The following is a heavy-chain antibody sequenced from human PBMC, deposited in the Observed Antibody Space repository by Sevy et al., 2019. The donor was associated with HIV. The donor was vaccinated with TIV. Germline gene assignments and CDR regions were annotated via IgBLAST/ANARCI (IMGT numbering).Heavy chain of an antibody. CDR3: ARDQGSERRWLQDDYYYGMDV. CDR1: GFTFSSYW. CDR2: INSDGSST. Sequence: GGSLRLSCAASGFTFSSYWMHWVRQAPGKGLVWVSRINSDGSSTSYADSVKGRFTISRDNAKNTLYLQMNSLRAEDTAVYYCARDQGSERRWLQDDYYYGMDVWGQGTTVTVSS. D-gene: IGHD5-12*01. V-gene: IGHV3-74*01. J-gene: IGHJ6*02.